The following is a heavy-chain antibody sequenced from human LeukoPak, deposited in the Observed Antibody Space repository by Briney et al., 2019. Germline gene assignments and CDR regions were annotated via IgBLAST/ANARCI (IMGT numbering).Heavy chain of an antibody. V-gene: IGHV3-7*03. Sequence: GGSLRLSCAASGFTFNNYSMNWARQAPGKGLEWVASINHNGNVNYYVDSVKGRFTISRDNAKNSLYLQMSNLRAEDTAVYFCARGGGLDVWGQGATVTVSS. CDR1: GFTFNNYS. D-gene: IGHD3-16*01. CDR2: INHNGNVN. CDR3: ARGGGLDV. J-gene: IGHJ6*02.